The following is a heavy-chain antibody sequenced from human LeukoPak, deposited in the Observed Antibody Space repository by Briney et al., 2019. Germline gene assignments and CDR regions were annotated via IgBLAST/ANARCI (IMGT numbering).Heavy chain of an antibody. J-gene: IGHJ4*02. Sequence: SETLSLTCTVSGGSISSYYWSWIRQPPGKGLEWIGYIYYSGSTNYNPSLKSRVTISVDTSKNQFSLKLFSVTAADTAVYYCARDGGVGADKVDYWGQGTLVTVSS. CDR2: IYYSGST. CDR3: ARDGGVGADKVDY. D-gene: IGHD3-16*01. V-gene: IGHV4-59*01. CDR1: GGSISSYY.